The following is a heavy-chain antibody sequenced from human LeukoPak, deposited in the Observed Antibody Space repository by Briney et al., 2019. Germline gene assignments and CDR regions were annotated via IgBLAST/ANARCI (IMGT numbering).Heavy chain of an antibody. Sequence: PGGSLRLSCAASGFTFSSYGMHWVRQAPGKGLEWVAVIWYDGSNKYYADSVKGRFTISRDNSKNTLYLQMNSLRAEDTAVYYCARPFYGDDDYYYGMDVWGQGTTVTVSS. J-gene: IGHJ6*02. V-gene: IGHV3-33*01. CDR1: GFTFSSYG. CDR2: IWYDGSNK. D-gene: IGHD4-17*01. CDR3: ARPFYGDDDYYYGMDV.